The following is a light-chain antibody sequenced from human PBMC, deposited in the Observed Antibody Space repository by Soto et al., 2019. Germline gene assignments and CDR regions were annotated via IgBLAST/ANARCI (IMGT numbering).Light chain of an antibody. Sequence: QSVLTQPASLSGSPGQSITISCSGSSSDVGRYNSVSWYQHHPGKAPKFLIYDVSDRPSGISDRFSGSKSGNTASLTISGLQAEDEADYYCSSYTSSDSYVFGPGTKLTVL. J-gene: IGLJ1*01. V-gene: IGLV2-14*03. CDR1: SSDVGRYNS. CDR3: SSYTSSDSYV. CDR2: DVS.